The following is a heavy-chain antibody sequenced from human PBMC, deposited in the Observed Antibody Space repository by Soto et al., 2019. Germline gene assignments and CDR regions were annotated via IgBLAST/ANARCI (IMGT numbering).Heavy chain of an antibody. Sequence: QINLIESGPTLVKPTQTLTLTCTCSGFSLITSGSAVGWVRQPPGRALECLALIYWDGDKRYNASLGNRLTITKDTSMNQVVLTLTNVDPADTATYYCAHRATMTIFGLIIDNGIWFDPWGQGTRVIVSS. CDR1: GFSLITSGSA. V-gene: IGHV2-5*02. CDR2: IYWDGDK. D-gene: IGHD3-3*01. J-gene: IGHJ5*02. CDR3: AHRATMTIFGLIIDNGIWFDP.